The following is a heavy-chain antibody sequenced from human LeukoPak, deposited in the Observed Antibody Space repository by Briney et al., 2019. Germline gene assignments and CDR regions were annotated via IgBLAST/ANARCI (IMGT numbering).Heavy chain of an antibody. Sequence: SETLSLTCTVSGGSISGYYWSWIRQPAGKGLEWIGRIYTSGSTNYNPSLKSRVTISVDKSKNQFSLKLSSVTAADTAVYYCARASDTAMASDAFDIWGQGTMVTVSS. J-gene: IGHJ3*02. D-gene: IGHD5-18*01. CDR3: ARASDTAMASDAFDI. CDR1: GGSISGYY. CDR2: IYTSGST. V-gene: IGHV4-4*07.